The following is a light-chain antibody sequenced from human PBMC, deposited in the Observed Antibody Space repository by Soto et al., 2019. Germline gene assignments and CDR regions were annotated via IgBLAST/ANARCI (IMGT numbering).Light chain of an antibody. V-gene: IGKV1-5*01. CDR2: DIS. Sequence: EIERRQSRSTLSEYKRDRASITSLSCQIVSNFFAWFQQKPGRAPKLLIFDISNLASGVPSRFSGSGSGTDFTLTISSLQPEDFAPYYCQHLNSYPLTFGGGTKVDI. CDR1: QIVSNF. J-gene: IGKJ4*01. CDR3: QHLNSYPLT.